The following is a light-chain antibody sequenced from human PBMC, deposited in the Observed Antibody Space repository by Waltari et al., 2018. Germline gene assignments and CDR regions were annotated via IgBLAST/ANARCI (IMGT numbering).Light chain of an antibody. CDR1: SSDVGGSNY. CDR2: EVS. V-gene: IGLV2-14*01. CDR3: SSYTSSSTRAV. J-gene: IGLJ7*01. Sequence: QSALTQPASVSGSPGQSITISCTGTSSDVGGSNYVSWYQQHPGKAPKLMIYEVSNRPAGVSNRFSGSKSGNTASLTISGLQAEDEADYYCSSYTSSSTRAVFGGGTQLTVL.